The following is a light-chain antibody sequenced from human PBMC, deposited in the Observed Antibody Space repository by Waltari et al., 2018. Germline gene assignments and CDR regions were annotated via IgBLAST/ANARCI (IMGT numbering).Light chain of an antibody. CDR1: QGNSNS. V-gene: IGKV1-NL1*01. Sequence: DIQMTQSPSSLSASVGDRVSITCRASQGNSNSLAWYQQKPGKAPILLLYAASRLESGVPPRFSGSGTGADYTLTISSLQPEDFATYYCQQYYSTLALTFGGGTKVEIK. CDR3: QQYYSTLALT. J-gene: IGKJ4*01. CDR2: AAS.